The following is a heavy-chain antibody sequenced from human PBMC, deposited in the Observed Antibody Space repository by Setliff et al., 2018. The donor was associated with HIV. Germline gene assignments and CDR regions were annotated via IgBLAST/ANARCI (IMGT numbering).Heavy chain of an antibody. V-gene: IGHV4-59*11. Sequence: SETLSLTCTVSGGSISSHYWSWIRQAPGKGLEWIGTMYFRGNARNSPSLESRVTISVDTSKNQLSLNLTSVTAADTAVYYCARVETTVRGATYAMDVWGQGTTVTVSS. J-gene: IGHJ6*02. CDR1: GGSISSHY. CDR3: ARVETTVRGATYAMDV. CDR2: MYFRGNA. D-gene: IGHD3-10*01.